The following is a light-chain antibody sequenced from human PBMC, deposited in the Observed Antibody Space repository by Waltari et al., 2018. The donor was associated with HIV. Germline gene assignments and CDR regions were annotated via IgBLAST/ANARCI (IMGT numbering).Light chain of an antibody. CDR1: RSDVGNYNL. CDR3: CSYAGSSPLWV. V-gene: IGLV2-23*02. Sequence: QSALTQPASVSGSPGQSITISCTGTRSDVGNYNLVSWYQQHPGQLPKLIIFDVSERPSGVSDRVSGSKSVNTASPTISGLQAEDEADYYCCSYAGSSPLWVFGGGTKLTVL. CDR2: DVS. J-gene: IGLJ3*02.